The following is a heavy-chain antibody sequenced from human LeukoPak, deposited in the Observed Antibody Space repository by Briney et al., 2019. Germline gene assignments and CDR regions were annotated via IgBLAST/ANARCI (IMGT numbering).Heavy chain of an antibody. CDR2: INPNSGVT. CDR3: ASAYYYDSRGYSSIQFDY. CDR1: GYTFTGYY. V-gene: IGHV1-2*03. D-gene: IGHD3-22*01. Sequence: LEASVKVSCKASGYTFTGYYFHWVRQAPGQGLEWMGWINPNSGVTSYVHKFQGRVTMTRDTSISTAYMELTRLRSDDTAVYYCASAYYYDSRGYSSIQFDYWGQGTLVTVSS. J-gene: IGHJ4*02.